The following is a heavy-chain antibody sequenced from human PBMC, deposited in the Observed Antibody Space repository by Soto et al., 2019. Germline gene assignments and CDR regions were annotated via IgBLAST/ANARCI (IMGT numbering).Heavy chain of an antibody. Sequence: ASVKVSCKASGYTFTGYYMHWVRQAPGQGLEWMGWINPNSGGTNYAQKLQGWVTMTRDTSISTAYMELSRLRSDDTAVYYCAREAARQVPTTHNWFVPWGQATLVTVSS. J-gene: IGHJ5*02. CDR1: GYTFTGYY. CDR2: INPNSGGT. D-gene: IGHD6-6*01. CDR3: AREAARQVPTTHNWFVP. V-gene: IGHV1-2*04.